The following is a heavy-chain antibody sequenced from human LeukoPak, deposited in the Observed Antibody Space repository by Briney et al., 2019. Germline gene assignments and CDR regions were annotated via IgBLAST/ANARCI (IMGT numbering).Heavy chain of an antibody. J-gene: IGHJ4*02. CDR3: AKEMDPYGSGSYYPYFAFDY. CDR1: GFTFSSYG. D-gene: IGHD3-10*01. CDR2: ISYDGSNK. V-gene: IGHV3-30*18. Sequence: GGSLRLSCAASGFTFSSYGMHWVRQAPGKGLEWVAVISYDGSNKYYADSVKGRFTISRDNSKNTLYLQMNSLRAEDTAVYYCAKEMDPYGSGSYYPYFAFDYWGQGTLVTVSS.